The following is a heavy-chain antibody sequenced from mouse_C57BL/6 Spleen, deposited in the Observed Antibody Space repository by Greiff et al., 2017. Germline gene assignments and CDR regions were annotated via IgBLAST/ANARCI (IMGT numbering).Heavy chain of an antibody. CDR1: GYSFTGYF. CDR2: INPYNGDT. J-gene: IGHJ4*01. D-gene: IGHD1-1*01. V-gene: IGHV1-20*01. CDR3: ARDTTVPYYAMDY. Sequence: EVQGVESGPELVKPGDSVKISCKASGYSFTGYFMNWVMQSHGKSLEWIGRINPYNGDTFYNQKFKGKATLTVDKSSSTAHMELRSLTSEDSAVYYCARDTTVPYYAMDYWGQGTSVTVSS.